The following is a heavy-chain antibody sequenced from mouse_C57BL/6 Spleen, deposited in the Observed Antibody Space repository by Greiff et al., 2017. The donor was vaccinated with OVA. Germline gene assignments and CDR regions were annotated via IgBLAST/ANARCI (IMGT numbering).Heavy chain of an antibody. CDR1: GYTFTSYG. V-gene: IGHV1-81*01. CDR2: IYPRSGNT. D-gene: IGHD1-1*01. CDR3: ARLGIYYYGYYAMDY. Sequence: QVQLQQSGAELARPGASVKLSCKASGYTFTSYGISWVKQRTGQGLEWIGEIYPRSGNTYYNEKFKGKATLTADKSSSTAYMELRSLTSEDSAVYFCARLGIYYYGYYAMDYWGQGTSVTVSS. J-gene: IGHJ4*01.